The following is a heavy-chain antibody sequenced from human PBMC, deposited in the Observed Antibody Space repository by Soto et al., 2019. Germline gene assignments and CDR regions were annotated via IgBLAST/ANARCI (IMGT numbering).Heavy chain of an antibody. CDR1: GGSVSSGSYY. V-gene: IGHV4-61*01. Sequence: QVQLQESGPGLVKPSETLSLTCTVSGGSVSSGSYYWSWIRQPPGKGLDWIGYIYYSGSTNYNPSLKSRVTISVATSKNQFSLKLSSATAAATAVYYCARGHFDLSVWGQGTMVTVSS. CDR3: ARGHFDLSV. J-gene: IGHJ3*01. D-gene: IGHD3-3*01. CDR2: IYYSGST.